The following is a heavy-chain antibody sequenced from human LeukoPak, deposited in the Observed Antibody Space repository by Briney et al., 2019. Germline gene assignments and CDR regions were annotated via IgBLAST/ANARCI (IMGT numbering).Heavy chain of an antibody. J-gene: IGHJ4*02. D-gene: IGHD4-17*01. CDR2: MYYSGST. CDR1: GGSISSGDYS. Sequence: SETLSLTCAVSGGSISSGDYSWSWIRQPPGKGLEWIGYMYYSGSTYSNLSLKGRVTISVDTSKNQFSLKLSSVTAADTAVYYCANSIDFDYGDYYFDYWGQGALVTISS. V-gene: IGHV4-30-4*07. CDR3: ANSIDFDYGDYYFDY.